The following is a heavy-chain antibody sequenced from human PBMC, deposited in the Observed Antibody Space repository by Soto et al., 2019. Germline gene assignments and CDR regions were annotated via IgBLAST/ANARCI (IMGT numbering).Heavy chain of an antibody. D-gene: IGHD1-7*01. Sequence: QVQLVQSGAEVKEPGASVKVSCKASGYNFNAYGFSWVRQAPGQGLEWMGWISAYDGDTKYAQNFQGRVTMTTDTSTKTAHMELRSLRSDDTAVYYCARLENYILVSWSDPWGQGTPVIVSS. J-gene: IGHJ5*02. CDR2: ISAYDGDT. CDR3: ARLENYILVSWSDP. CDR1: GYNFNAYG. V-gene: IGHV1-18*01.